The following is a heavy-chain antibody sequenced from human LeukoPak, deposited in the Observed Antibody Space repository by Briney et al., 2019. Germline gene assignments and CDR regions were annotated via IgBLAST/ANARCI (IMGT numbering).Heavy chain of an antibody. CDR3: ATGNGGYYYDSSGYYGY. V-gene: IGHV1-24*01. Sequence: GASVKVSCKVSGYTLTELSMHWVRQAPGKGLEWMGGFDPEDGETIYAQKFKGRVTMTEDTSTDTAYMELSSLRSEDTAVYYCATGNGGYYYDSSGYYGYWGQGTLVTVSS. J-gene: IGHJ4*02. CDR2: FDPEDGET. CDR1: GYTLTELS. D-gene: IGHD3-22*01.